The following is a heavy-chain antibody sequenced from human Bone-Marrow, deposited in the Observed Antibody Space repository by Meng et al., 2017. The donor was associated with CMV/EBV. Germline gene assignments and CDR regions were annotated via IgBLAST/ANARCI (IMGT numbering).Heavy chain of an antibody. V-gene: IGHV1-2*02. CDR2: INPNSGGT. CDR3: ARDHSSSWTKWFDP. Sequence: ASVKVSCKASGYTFTGYYMHWVRQAPGQGLEWMGWINPNSGGTNYAQKFQGRVTMTRDTSISTAYMELSRLRSDDTAVYYCARDHSSSWTKWFDPWGQGTLVTVSS. D-gene: IGHD6-13*01. J-gene: IGHJ5*02. CDR1: GYTFTGYY.